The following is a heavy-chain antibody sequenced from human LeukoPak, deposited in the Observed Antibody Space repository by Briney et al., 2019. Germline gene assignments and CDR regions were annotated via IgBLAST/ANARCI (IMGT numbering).Heavy chain of an antibody. V-gene: IGHV3-7*01. D-gene: IGHD3-9*01. CDR3: ARARVLRYFDWPIPYYFDY. CDR1: GFTFSSYW. CDR2: IKQDGSEK. Sequence: PGGSLRLSCAASGFTFSSYWMSWVRQAPGKGLEWVANIKQDGSEKYYVDSVKGRFTISRDNAKNSLYLQMNSLRAEDTAVYYCARARVLRYFDWPIPYYFDYWGQGTLVTVSS. J-gene: IGHJ4*02.